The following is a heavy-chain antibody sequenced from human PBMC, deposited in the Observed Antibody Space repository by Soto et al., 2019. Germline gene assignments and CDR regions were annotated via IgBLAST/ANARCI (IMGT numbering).Heavy chain of an antibody. Sequence: GGSLRLSCAASGFTFSSYSMNWVRQAPGKGLEWVSYISSSSSTIYYADSVKGRFTISRDNAKNSLYLQMNSLRAEDTAVYYCAREGGNCSSTSCYAPIDAFDIWGQGTMVTVSS. CDR1: GFTFSSYS. V-gene: IGHV3-48*01. CDR3: AREGGNCSSTSCYAPIDAFDI. CDR2: ISSSSSTI. J-gene: IGHJ3*02. D-gene: IGHD2-2*01.